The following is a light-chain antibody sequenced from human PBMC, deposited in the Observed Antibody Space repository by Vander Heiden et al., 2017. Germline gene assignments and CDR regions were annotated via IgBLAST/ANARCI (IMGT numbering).Light chain of an antibody. Sequence: SCYSASVGDRFPISFRAFQYIIIFLNWYHQKPGKASKRLIYAASTLQSGVRSRFGGSGSATDFTISISSLQTEDFATYYWQQSYSSRWRLGQGNKLEIK. J-gene: IGKJ1*01. CDR3: QQSYSSRWR. CDR2: AAS. V-gene: IGKV1-39*01. CDR1: QYIIIF.